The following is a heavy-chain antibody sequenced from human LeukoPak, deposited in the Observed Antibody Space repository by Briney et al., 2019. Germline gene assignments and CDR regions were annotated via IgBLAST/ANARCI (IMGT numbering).Heavy chain of an antibody. Sequence: ASVKLSCKASGYTFTGYYMHWVRQAPGQGLEWMGWINPNSGGTNYAQKFQGRVTMTRDTSISTAYMELSRLRSDDTAVYYCGRGRHNLYCSSTSCYTMSWFDPWGQGTLVTVSS. CDR1: GYTFTGYY. J-gene: IGHJ5*02. V-gene: IGHV1-2*02. CDR3: GRGRHNLYCSSTSCYTMSWFDP. CDR2: INPNSGGT. D-gene: IGHD2-2*02.